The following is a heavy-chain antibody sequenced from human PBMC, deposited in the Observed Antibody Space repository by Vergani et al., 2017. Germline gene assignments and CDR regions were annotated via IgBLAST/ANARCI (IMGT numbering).Heavy chain of an antibody. CDR2: IGSSGPYI. J-gene: IGHJ6*02. V-gene: IGHV3-21*06. Sequence: VQLVESGGGVVQPERSLRLSCAASGFTFSDFSMSWVRQAPGKGLEWVAFIGSSGPYINYADSVKGRFIISRDNTNNSLFLQLRSLRAEDAAVYYCARDCTSGGCPDNYGMDVWGQGATVTVSS. D-gene: IGHD2-8*01. CDR1: GFTFSDFS. CDR3: ARDCTSGGCPDNYGMDV.